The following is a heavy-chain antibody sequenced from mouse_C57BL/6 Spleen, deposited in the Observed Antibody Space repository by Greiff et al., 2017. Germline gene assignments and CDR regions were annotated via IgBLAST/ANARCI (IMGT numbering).Heavy chain of an antibody. Sequence: VKLQESGPELAKPGASVKISCKASGYAFSSSWMNWVKQRPGKGLEWIGRIYPGDGDTNYNGKFKGKATLTADKSSSTAYMQLSSLTSEDSAVYFCARGGDYDLAWFAYWGQGTLVTVSA. J-gene: IGHJ3*01. V-gene: IGHV1-82*01. D-gene: IGHD2-4*01. CDR3: ARGGDYDLAWFAY. CDR2: IYPGDGDT. CDR1: GYAFSSSW.